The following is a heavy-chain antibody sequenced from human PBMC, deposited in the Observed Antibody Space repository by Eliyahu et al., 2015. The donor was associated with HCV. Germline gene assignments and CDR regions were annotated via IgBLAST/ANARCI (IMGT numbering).Heavy chain of an antibody. J-gene: IGHJ4*02. CDR2: IYYXGST. V-gene: IGHV4-59*01. CDR1: GGXISNYF. Sequence: QVQLQESGPGLVKPSETLSLTCTVXGGXISNYFWSWIRQPPGKGLEWIGYIYYXGSTNYNPSLKSRVTISVDTSKNQFSLKLTSVTAADTAVYYCARADELRYFDWLLWGQGTLVTVSS. CDR3: ARADELRYFDWLL. D-gene: IGHD3-9*01.